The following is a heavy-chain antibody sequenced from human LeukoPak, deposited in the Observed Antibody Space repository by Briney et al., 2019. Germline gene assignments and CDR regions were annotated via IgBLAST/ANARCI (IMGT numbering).Heavy chain of an antibody. CDR1: GGSFSGYY. Sequence: SETLSLTCAVYGGSFSGYYWSWIRQPPGKGLEWIGEINHSGSTNYNPSLKSRVTISVDTSKSQFSLKLSSVTAADTAVYYCARVGYSYGYDYYYYMDVWGKGTTVTISS. J-gene: IGHJ6*03. D-gene: IGHD5-18*01. V-gene: IGHV4-34*01. CDR3: ARVGYSYGYDYYYYMDV. CDR2: INHSGST.